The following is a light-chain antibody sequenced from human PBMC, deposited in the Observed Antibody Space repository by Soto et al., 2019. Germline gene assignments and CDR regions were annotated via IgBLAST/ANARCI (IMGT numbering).Light chain of an antibody. Sequence: SVLTQPASVSGSPGQSITVSCTGTSSDVGSYNLVSWYQQHPGKAPKLMIYEGTKRPSGVSNRFSGSKSGNTASLTISALQAEDEADYYCCSYAGSSTYVFGTGTKVTVL. J-gene: IGLJ1*01. CDR2: EGT. CDR1: SSDVGSYNL. V-gene: IGLV2-23*01. CDR3: CSYAGSSTYV.